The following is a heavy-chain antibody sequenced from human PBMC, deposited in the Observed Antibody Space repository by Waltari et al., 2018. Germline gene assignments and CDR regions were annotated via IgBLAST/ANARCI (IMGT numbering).Heavy chain of an antibody. Sequence: QLQLQESGPGLVKPSETLSLTCTVSGGSLSSSSYFWAWIRQPPGKGLEWIGSIYYSGSTYYNFALKSRVTNSVDRSTNQVSLKLTAVTAADTAVYFCAREVPRNGYIGLIYYYMDVWGKGTTVTVSS. CDR3: AREVPRNGYIGLIYYYMDV. CDR2: IYYSGST. CDR1: GGSLSSSSYF. V-gene: IGHV4-39*01. J-gene: IGHJ6*03. D-gene: IGHD5-12*01.